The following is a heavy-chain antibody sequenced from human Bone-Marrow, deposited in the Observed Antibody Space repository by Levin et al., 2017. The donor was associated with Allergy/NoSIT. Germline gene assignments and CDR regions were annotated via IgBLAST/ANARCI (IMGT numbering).Heavy chain of an antibody. CDR1: GFTFSSYA. Sequence: GGSLRLSCAASGFTFSSYAMSWVRQAPGKGLEWVSAISGSGGSTYYADSVKGRFTISRDNSKNTLYLQMNSLRAEDTAVYYCAKLRVREQWLRYFDYWGQGTLVTVSS. D-gene: IGHD6-19*01. CDR2: ISGSGGST. V-gene: IGHV3-23*01. J-gene: IGHJ4*02. CDR3: AKLRVREQWLRYFDY.